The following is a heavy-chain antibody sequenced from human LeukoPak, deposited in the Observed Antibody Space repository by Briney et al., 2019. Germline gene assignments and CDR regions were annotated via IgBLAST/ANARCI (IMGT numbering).Heavy chain of an antibody. CDR2: INHSGNT. CDR1: GGSFSGYY. D-gene: IGHD3-22*01. CDR3: ARVVRYYYDSSGYASKYYFDY. V-gene: IGHV4-34*01. J-gene: IGHJ4*02. Sequence: PSETLSLTCAVYGGSFSGYYWSWIRQPPGKGLEWIGEINHSGNTNYNPSLKSRVTISVDTSKNQSSLKLSSVTAADTAVYYCARVVRYYYDSSGYASKYYFDYWGQGTLVTVSS.